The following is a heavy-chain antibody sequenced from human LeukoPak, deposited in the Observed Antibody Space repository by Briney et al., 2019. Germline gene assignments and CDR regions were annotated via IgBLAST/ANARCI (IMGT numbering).Heavy chain of an antibody. D-gene: IGHD3-3*01. Sequence: SETLSLTCTVSGGSISSGNYLWRWIRQPAGKGLEWIVRIYTSGSTNYNPSLKSRVTISVDTSKNQFSLKLSSVTAADTAVYYCARSPLEYDFWSGRHYYFDYWGQGTLVTVSS. J-gene: IGHJ4*02. CDR3: ARSPLEYDFWSGRHYYFDY. V-gene: IGHV4-61*02. CDR1: GGSISSGNYL. CDR2: IYTSGST.